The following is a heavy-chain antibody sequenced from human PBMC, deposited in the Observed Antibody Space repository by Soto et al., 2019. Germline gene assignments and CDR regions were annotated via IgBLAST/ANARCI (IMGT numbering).Heavy chain of an antibody. D-gene: IGHD3-10*01. CDR2: ISAYNGNT. J-gene: IGHJ4*02. Sequence: VASVKVSCKASGYTFTSYGISWVRQAPGQGPEWMGWISAYNGNTNYAQNLQGRVTMTTDTSTSTAYMELRSLRSDDTAVYYCARVASQFGELPTLWGQGTPVTVSS. CDR3: ARVASQFGELPTL. CDR1: GYTFTSYG. V-gene: IGHV1-18*01.